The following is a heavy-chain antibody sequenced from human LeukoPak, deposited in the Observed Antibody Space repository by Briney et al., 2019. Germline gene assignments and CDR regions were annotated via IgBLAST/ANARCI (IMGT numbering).Heavy chain of an antibody. CDR3: AEDSDGMDA. J-gene: IGHJ6*02. V-gene: IGHV3-23*01. CDR1: GFTFSSYA. CDR2: ISGSGGST. Sequence: GGSLRLSCAASGFTFSSYAMNWVRQVPGKGLEWVSTISGSGGSTYYADSVKGRFTISRDNSKNTLYLQMNSLRAEDTAVYYCAEDSDGMDAWGQGTTVTVSS.